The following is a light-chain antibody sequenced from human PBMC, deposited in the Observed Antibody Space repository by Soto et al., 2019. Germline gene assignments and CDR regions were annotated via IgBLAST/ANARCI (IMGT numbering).Light chain of an antibody. CDR1: QSVAIN. CDR3: QQYNNWPPYT. Sequence: ETVMTQSPVTLCVSPGERATLSCRASQSVAINLAWYQQRPGQAPRLLIYGASTRATGIPARFSGSGSGTEFTLTISSLQSEDFAVYYCQQYNNWPPYTFGQGTKVDIK. V-gene: IGKV3-15*01. CDR2: GAS. J-gene: IGKJ2*01.